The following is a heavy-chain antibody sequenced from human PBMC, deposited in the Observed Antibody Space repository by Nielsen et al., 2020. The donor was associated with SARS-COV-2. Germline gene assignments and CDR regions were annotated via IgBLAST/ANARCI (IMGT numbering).Heavy chain of an antibody. CDR1: GGSISSGGYY. D-gene: IGHD2-15*01. CDR2: IYYSGST. J-gene: IGHJ4*02. V-gene: IGHV4-61*08. Sequence: SETLSLTCTVSGGSISSGGYYWSWIRQPPGKGLEWIGYIYYSGSTNYNPSPKSRVTISVDTSKNQFSLKLSSVTAADTAVYYCARRALGYCSGGSCYSAFDYWGQGTLVTVSS. CDR3: ARRALGYCSGGSCYSAFDY.